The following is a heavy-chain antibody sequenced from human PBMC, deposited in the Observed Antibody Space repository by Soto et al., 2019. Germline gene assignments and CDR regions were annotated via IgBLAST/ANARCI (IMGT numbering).Heavy chain of an antibody. V-gene: IGHV4-34*01. Sequence: SETLSLTCAVYGGSFSGYYWSWIRQPPGKGLEWIGEINHSGSTNYNPSLKSRVTISVDTSKNQFSLKLSSVTAADTAVYYCARVRIIAVRRRGYFDYWGQGTLVTVSS. D-gene: IGHD6-6*01. J-gene: IGHJ4*02. CDR2: INHSGST. CDR3: ARVRIIAVRRRGYFDY. CDR1: GGSFSGYY.